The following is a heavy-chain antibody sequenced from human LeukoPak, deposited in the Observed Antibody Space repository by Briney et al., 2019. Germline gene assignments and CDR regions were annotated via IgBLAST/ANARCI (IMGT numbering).Heavy chain of an antibody. V-gene: IGHV3-66*02. D-gene: IGHD2-2*01. CDR2: IYSGGST. CDR3: ARDRNYSGTSCYSDAFDI. Sequence: QSGGSLRLSCAASGFTVSSNYMSWVRQAPGKGLEWVSVIYSGGSTYYADSVKGRFTISRDNSKNTLYLQMNSLRAEDTAVYYCARDRNYSGTSCYSDAFDIWGQGTMVTVSS. CDR1: GFTVSSNY. J-gene: IGHJ3*02.